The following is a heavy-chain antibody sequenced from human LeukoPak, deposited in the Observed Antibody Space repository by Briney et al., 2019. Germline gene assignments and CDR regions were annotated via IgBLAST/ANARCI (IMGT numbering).Heavy chain of an antibody. CDR2: IYHSGGT. CDR1: GGSISSSNW. CDR3: ARVKARATMGVYFDY. J-gene: IGHJ4*02. Sequence: SETLSLTCAVSGGSISSSNWWSWVRQPPGKGLEWIGEIYHSGGTNYNPSLKSRVTISVDKSKNQFSLKLSSVTAADTAVYYCARVKARATMGVYFDYWGQGTLVTVSS. D-gene: IGHD3-16*01. V-gene: IGHV4-4*02.